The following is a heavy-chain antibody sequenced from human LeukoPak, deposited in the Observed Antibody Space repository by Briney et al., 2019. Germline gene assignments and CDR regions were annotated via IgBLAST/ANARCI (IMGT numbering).Heavy chain of an antibody. D-gene: IGHD2-15*01. V-gene: IGHV1-18*01. Sequence: ASVKVSCKASGYTFTSYGISWVRQAPGQGLEWMGWISAYNGNTNYAQKLQGRVTMTTDTSTSTAYMELRSLRSDDTAVYYCARGDCSGGSCYSGVIYWGRGTLVTVSS. J-gene: IGHJ4*02. CDR1: GYTFTSYG. CDR3: ARGDCSGGSCYSGVIY. CDR2: ISAYNGNT.